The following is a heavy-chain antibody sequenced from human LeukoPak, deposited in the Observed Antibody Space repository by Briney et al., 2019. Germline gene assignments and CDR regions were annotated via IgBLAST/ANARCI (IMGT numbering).Heavy chain of an antibody. CDR1: GGFFSDYY. Sequence: PSETLSLTCDVQGGFFSDYYWSWIRQTPGKGLEWIGEINHSGTTNYNPSLKSRVTIAVNTSNTQFSLKVNSVTAADSAVYYCARGRRYYYGSGYYYWGQGTLVTAS. J-gene: IGHJ4*02. CDR3: ARGRRYYYGSGYYY. CDR2: INHSGTT. D-gene: IGHD3-10*01. V-gene: IGHV4-34*01.